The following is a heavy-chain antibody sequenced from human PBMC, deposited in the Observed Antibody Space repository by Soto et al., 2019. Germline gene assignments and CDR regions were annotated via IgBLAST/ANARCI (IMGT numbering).Heavy chain of an antibody. J-gene: IGHJ4*02. D-gene: IGHD6-13*01. CDR3: AKISWVGAAAEHAF. CDR1: GFTFSSYP. Sequence: PGGSLRLSCAASGFTFSSYPMSWVRQAPGKGLEWVSGISSGADSTYYADSGKGRFTISRDNSKNTLYLQMNSLRPEDTAVYYCAKISWVGAAAEHAFWGRGTLVTVSS. V-gene: IGHV3-23*01. CDR2: ISSGADST.